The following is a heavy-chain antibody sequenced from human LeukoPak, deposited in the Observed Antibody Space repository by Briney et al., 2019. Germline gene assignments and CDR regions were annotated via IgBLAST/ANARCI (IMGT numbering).Heavy chain of an antibody. CDR2: ISPYNGNT. D-gene: IGHD4-11*01. CDR3: AREDSNYKGGYDY. Sequence: ASVKVSCKTSGYTFTNYGISWVRPAPGQGLEWMGWISPYNGNTNYAQKFQGRVTITTDESTSTAYMELSSLRSEDTAVYYCAREDSNYKGGYDYWGQGTLVTVSS. J-gene: IGHJ4*02. V-gene: IGHV1-18*01. CDR1: GYTFTNYG.